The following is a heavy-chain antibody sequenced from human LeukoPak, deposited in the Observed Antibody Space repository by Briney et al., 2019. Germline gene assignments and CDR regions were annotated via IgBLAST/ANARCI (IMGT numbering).Heavy chain of an antibody. V-gene: IGHV5-51*01. CDR3: ARRGRFLEWPEDY. J-gene: IGHJ4*02. CDR2: IYPGDSDT. CDR1: GNSFTNYW. Sequence: GESLKISCKGSGNSFTNYWIGWVRQMPGKGLEWMGIIYPGDSDTRYSPSFQGQVTISADKSISTAYLQWSSLKASDTAMYYCARRGRFLEWPEDYWGQGTLVTVSS. D-gene: IGHD3-3*01.